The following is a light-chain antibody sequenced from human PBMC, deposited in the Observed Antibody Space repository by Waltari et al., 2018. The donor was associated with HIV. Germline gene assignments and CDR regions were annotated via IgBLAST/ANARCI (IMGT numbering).Light chain of an antibody. J-gene: IGKJ3*01. V-gene: IGKV3-15*01. Sequence: EIVMTQSPAPLSVSPGARATLSCRPSQSVSSNLAWYQQKTGQAPRLLIYGASTRATGIPARFSGSGSGTEFTLTISSLQSEDFAVYYCQQYNNWPSFTFGPGTKVDIK. CDR1: QSVSSN. CDR2: GAS. CDR3: QQYNNWPSFT.